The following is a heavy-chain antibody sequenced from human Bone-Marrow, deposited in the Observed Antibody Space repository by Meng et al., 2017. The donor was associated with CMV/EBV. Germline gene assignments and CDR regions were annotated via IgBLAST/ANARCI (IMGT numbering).Heavy chain of an antibody. CDR1: RYNFITYW. J-gene: IGHJ1*01. CDR3: VRQSDDYGDYSNY. D-gene: IGHD4-17*01. CDR2: IFPGDSDT. Sequence: ASRYNFITYWMWWVRQMPGKGLDYMGIIFPGDSDTRYSPSFPGQVTISADTSINTAYLQWRSLKASDTAMYYCVRQSDDYGDYSNYWGQGALVTVSS. V-gene: IGHV5-51*01.